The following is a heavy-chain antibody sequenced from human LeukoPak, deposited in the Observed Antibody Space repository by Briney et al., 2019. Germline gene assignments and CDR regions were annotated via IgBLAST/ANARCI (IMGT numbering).Heavy chain of an antibody. CDR3: ARDNPDIVGAWDPYYFDY. CDR1: GFTFSSYA. D-gene: IGHD1-26*01. CDR2: IKQDGSEK. J-gene: IGHJ4*02. V-gene: IGHV3-7*03. Sequence: EPGGSLRLSCAASGFTFSSYAMHWVRQAPGKGLEWVANIKQDGSEKYYVDSVKGRFTISRDNAKNSLYLQMNSLRAEDTAVYYCARDNPDIVGAWDPYYFDYWGQGTLVTVSS.